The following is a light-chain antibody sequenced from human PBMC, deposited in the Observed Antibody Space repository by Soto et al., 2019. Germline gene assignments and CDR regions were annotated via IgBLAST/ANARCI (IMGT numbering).Light chain of an antibody. CDR1: QDIGNW. CDR3: QQANSFPFT. V-gene: IGKV1-12*01. J-gene: IGKJ3*01. CDR2: VAS. Sequence: DIQLTQSPSSVSASVGDRVTLTCRASQDIGNWLAWYQQKPGKAPKLLIYVASNLQSGVPSRFSGAGSGTDFNLTITSLQPEDFASYHCQQANSFPFTFGPGTKVDFK.